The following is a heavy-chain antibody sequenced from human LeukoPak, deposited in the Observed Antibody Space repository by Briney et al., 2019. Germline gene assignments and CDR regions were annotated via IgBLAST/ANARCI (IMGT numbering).Heavy chain of an antibody. CDR3: ARGRGYSSSWYLRYGVYYFDY. D-gene: IGHD6-13*01. J-gene: IGHJ4*02. Sequence: PSETLSLTCTVSGVSISSSNSYWGWIRQPPGKGLEWIGSIYYSGSTYYNPSLKSRVTISVDTSKNQFSLKLSSVTAADTAVYYCARGRGYSSSWYLRYGVYYFDYWGQGTLVTVSS. V-gene: IGHV4-39*07. CDR1: GVSISSSNSY. CDR2: IYYSGST.